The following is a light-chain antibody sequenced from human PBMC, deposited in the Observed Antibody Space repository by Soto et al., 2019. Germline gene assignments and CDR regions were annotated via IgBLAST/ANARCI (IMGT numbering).Light chain of an antibody. J-gene: IGLJ1*01. CDR3: QTWATGSYV. CDR2: VNSDGSH. V-gene: IGLV4-69*01. Sequence: QLVLTQSPSASASLGASVKLTCTLSSGHSNYAIAWHQQQSEKGPRYLMKVNSDGSHSKGDGIPDRFSGSSSGAERYLSISSLQSEDEADCYCQTWATGSYVFGTGTKLTVL. CDR1: SGHSNYA.